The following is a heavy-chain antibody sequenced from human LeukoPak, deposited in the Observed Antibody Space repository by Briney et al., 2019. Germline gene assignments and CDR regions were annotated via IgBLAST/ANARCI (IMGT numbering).Heavy chain of an antibody. CDR2: ITDSGGST. CDR3: AKYGSGYYDFDY. Sequence: GGSLRLSCVASGFTFSSYAMTWVRQAPGKGLEWASAITDSGGSTYYADSVKGRFIISRDNSKNTLYLQMNSLRAEDTAVYYCAKYGSGYYDFDYWGQGTLVTVSS. V-gene: IGHV3-23*01. J-gene: IGHJ4*02. D-gene: IGHD3-22*01. CDR1: GFTFSSYA.